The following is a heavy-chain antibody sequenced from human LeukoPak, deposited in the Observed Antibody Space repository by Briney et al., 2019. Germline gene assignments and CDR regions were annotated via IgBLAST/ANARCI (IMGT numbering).Heavy chain of an antibody. J-gene: IGHJ4*02. CDR2: IYYSGST. CDR1: GGSFSGYY. V-gene: IGHV4-34*01. Sequence: SETLSLTCAVYGGSFSGYYWSWISQPPGKGLEWIGSIYYSGSTYYNPSLKSRVTISVDTSKNQSSLKLSSVTAADTAVYYCARRGIVGATYWGQGTLVTVSS. D-gene: IGHD1-26*01. CDR3: ARRGIVGATY.